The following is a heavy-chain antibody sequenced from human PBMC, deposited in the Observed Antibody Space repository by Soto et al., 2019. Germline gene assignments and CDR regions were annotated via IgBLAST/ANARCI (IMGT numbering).Heavy chain of an antibody. CDR3: ARWNPDYYDSSGTIDAFDI. CDR1: GGTFSSYA. D-gene: IGHD3-22*01. V-gene: IGHV1-69*13. J-gene: IGHJ3*02. CDR2: IIPIFGTA. Sequence: SVKVSCKASGGTFSSYAISWVRQAPGQGLEWMGGIIPIFGTANYAQKFQGRVTITADESTSTAYMELSSLRSEDTAVYYCARWNPDYYDSSGTIDAFDIWGQGTMVTVSS.